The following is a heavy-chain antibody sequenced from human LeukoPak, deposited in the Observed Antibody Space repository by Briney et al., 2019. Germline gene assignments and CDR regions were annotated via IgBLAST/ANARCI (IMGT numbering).Heavy chain of an antibody. J-gene: IGHJ4*02. Sequence: ASVKVSCKASGYTFTDFYIHWVRQAPGQGLEWMGRINPNSGGTNYAQKFQGRVTMTRDTSISTAYMDLSRLTSDDTAVYYCARESGGTYFLKVFDYWGQGTLVTVSS. CDR1: GYTFTDFY. D-gene: IGHD1-26*01. V-gene: IGHV1-2*06. CDR3: ARESGGTYFLKVFDY. CDR2: INPNSGGT.